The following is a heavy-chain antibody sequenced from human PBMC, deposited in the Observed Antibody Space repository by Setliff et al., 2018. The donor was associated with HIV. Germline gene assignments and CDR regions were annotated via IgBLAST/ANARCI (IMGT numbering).Heavy chain of an antibody. CDR2: INHSGGT. Sequence: KTSETLSLTCAVYGRSFSGYYWNWIRQSPGKGLEWIGEINHSGGTNYNPSLKSRVTMSIDTSKNQFSLNVSPVTAADTAVYYCARGWGPDGFDFWGQGTMVTVSS. CDR1: GRSFSGYY. J-gene: IGHJ3*01. V-gene: IGHV4-34*01. CDR3: ARGWGPDGFDF. D-gene: IGHD7-27*01.